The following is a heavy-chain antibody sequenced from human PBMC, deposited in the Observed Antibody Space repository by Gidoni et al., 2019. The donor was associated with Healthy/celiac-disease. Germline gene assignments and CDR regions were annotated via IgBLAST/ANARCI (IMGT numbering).Heavy chain of an antibody. J-gene: IGHJ4*02. V-gene: IGHV4-59*01. CDR2: IYDSGGT. D-gene: IGHD3-10*01. CDR3: ARDVGLQSGRGIDY. CDR1: GGSISSYY. Sequence: QVQLQESGPGLVKPSETLSLTCTVSGGSISSYYRSWIRQPPGKGLEWIGYIYDSGGTNYNPTLKSRVPISVDTSKNQFSLKLSSVTAANPAVYYCARDVGLQSGRGIDYWGQGTLVTVSS.